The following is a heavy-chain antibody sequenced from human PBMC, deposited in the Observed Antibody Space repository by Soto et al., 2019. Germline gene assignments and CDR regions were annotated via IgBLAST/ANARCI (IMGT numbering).Heavy chain of an antibody. Sequence: PGGSLRLSCAASGFTFSTYAMSWVRQAPGKGLECVSVISDSGGGTFYADSVKGRFTISRDNFKNMLYLQMNSLRAEDTAVYYCAKHDFWTLYNTGLDSWGQGTLVTVSS. CDR1: GFTFSTYA. D-gene: IGHD3-3*01. V-gene: IGHV3-23*01. J-gene: IGHJ4*02. CDR3: AKHDFWTLYNTGLDS. CDR2: ISDSGGGT.